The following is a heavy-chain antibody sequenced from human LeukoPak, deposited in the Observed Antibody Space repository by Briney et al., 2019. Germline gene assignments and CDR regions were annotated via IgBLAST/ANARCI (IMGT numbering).Heavy chain of an antibody. D-gene: IGHD3-22*01. CDR3: ARDRPYYYDSSGYYFDY. CDR2: MNPNSGNT. CDR1: GYTFTSYD. V-gene: IGHV1-8*01. Sequence: ASVKVSCKASGYTFTSYDINWVRQATGQGLEWMGWMNPNSGNTGYAQKFQGRVTMTRNTSISTAYMELSSLRSEDTAVYYCARDRPYYYDSSGYYFDYWGQGTLVTVSS. J-gene: IGHJ4*02.